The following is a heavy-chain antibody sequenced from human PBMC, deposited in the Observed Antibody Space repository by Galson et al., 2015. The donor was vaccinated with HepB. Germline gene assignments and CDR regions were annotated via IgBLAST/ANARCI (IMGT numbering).Heavy chain of an antibody. D-gene: IGHD3-22*01. CDR2: ISVSGGST. CDR3: AKSPSRGYPYYFDY. J-gene: IGHJ4*02. Sequence: SLRLSCAASGFTFSSYSMNWVRQASGRGLEWVSAISVSGGSTYYADSVKGRFTISRDNSKNTVSLQMNSLRGEDTAVFYCAKSPSRGYPYYFDYWGQGTLVTVSS. CDR1: GFTFSSYS. V-gene: IGHV3-23*01.